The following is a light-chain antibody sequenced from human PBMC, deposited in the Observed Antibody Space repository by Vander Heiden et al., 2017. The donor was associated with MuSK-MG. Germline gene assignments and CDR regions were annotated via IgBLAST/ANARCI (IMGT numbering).Light chain of an antibody. CDR3: QQSDSTSIT. Sequence: DIQMTQSPSSLSASVGDRVTITCRASQSISSYLNWYQQKPGKAPKLLIYAASSLQSGVPSRFSGSGSGTDFTLTISRLQPEDFATYYCQQSDSTSITFGGGTKVXIK. CDR1: QSISSY. V-gene: IGKV1-39*01. CDR2: AAS. J-gene: IGKJ4*01.